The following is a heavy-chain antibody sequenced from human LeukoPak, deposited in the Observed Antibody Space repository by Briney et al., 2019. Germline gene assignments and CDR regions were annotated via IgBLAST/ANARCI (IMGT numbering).Heavy chain of an antibody. CDR2: FDPEDGET. J-gene: IGHJ3*02. D-gene: IGHD1-26*01. CDR3: VSLRSYYLAFDI. Sequence: ASVNLSRTVSGYTLTELSKHWVRQAHGPGLEWMGGFDPEDGETIYAQNCQGRVTMTEATSTDTAYMELSSLRSEDTAVYYCVSLRSYYLAFDIWGQGIMVTVSS. V-gene: IGHV1-24*01. CDR1: GYTLTELS.